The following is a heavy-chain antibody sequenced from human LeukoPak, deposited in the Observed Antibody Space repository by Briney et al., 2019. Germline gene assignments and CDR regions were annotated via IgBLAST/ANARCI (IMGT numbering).Heavy chain of an antibody. CDR3: AKDLDIVGAIGGAFDI. V-gene: IGHV3-23*01. J-gene: IGHJ3*02. Sequence: GASLRLSCAASGFTFSSYAMSWVRQAPGKGLEWVSAISGSGGSTYYADSVKGRFTISRDNSKNTLYLQMNSLRAEDTAVYYCAKDLDIVGAIGGAFDIWGQGTMVTVSS. CDR1: GFTFSSYA. D-gene: IGHD1-26*01. CDR2: ISGSGGST.